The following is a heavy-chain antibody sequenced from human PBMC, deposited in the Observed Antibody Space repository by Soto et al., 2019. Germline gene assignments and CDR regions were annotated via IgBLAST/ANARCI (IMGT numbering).Heavy chain of an antibody. CDR1: GYTFSGYH. V-gene: IGHV1-2*02. J-gene: IGHJ4*02. CDR2: INPNPNSGGT. D-gene: IGHD3-3*01. Sequence: QVQLVQSGAEVKKPGASVKVSCKASGYTFSGYHMHWVRQAPGQGLEWMGWINPNPNSGGTKYAQKFQGRVTMTRDTSISTVYMELRRLRSDDTAIYYCARDGIGFGYWCQGTLVTVSS. CDR3: ARDGIGFGY.